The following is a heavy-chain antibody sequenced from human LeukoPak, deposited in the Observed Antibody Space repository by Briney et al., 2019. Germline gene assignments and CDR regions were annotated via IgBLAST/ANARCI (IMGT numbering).Heavy chain of an antibody. Sequence: GGSLRLSCAASGFTFSSYAMSWVRQAPGKGLEWVSVIYADGSTYYADSVKGRFTISRDNSKNTLYLQMNSLRAEDTAVYYCARDPELTRWGQGTLVTVSS. CDR3: ARDPELTR. CDR2: IYADGST. V-gene: IGHV3-53*01. J-gene: IGHJ4*02. CDR1: GFTFSSYA. D-gene: IGHD1-14*01.